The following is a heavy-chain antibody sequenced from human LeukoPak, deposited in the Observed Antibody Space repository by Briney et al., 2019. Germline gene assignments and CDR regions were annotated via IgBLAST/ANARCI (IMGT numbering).Heavy chain of an antibody. V-gene: IGHV4-39*07. Sequence: SETLSLTCTVSGGSISSSSYYWGWIRQPPGKGLEWIGSMYYSGNTYYNPSLKSRVTISVDTSKNQFSLKLSSVTAADTAVYYCAREGQEGSVDYWGQGTLVTVSS. CDR1: GGSISSSSYY. CDR2: MYYSGNT. CDR3: AREGQEGSVDY. J-gene: IGHJ4*02.